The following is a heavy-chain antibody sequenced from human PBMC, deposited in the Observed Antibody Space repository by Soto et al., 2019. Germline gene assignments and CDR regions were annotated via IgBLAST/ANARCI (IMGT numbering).Heavy chain of an antibody. V-gene: IGHV3-53*02. J-gene: IGHJ4*02. Sequence: EVQLVETGGGLIQPGGSLRLSCAASGFSVSSNFMSWVRQAPGKGLEWVSIIYSGGDTYYADSVKGRFTISRDNSHNTLDLQMNSLRVEDTDVYFCAREVVVINVDRRNYYWDYWGQGALVTVSS. CDR1: GFSVSSNF. CDR3: AREVVVINVDRRNYYWDY. D-gene: IGHD2-2*01. CDR2: IYSGGDT.